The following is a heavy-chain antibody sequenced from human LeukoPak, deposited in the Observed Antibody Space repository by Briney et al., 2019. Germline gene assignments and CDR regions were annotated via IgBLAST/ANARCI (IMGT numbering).Heavy chain of an antibody. Sequence: GGSLRLSCAASGFTFSSYAMSWVRQAPGKGLDWVSTISGSGGNTYYADSVKGRFTISRDKSKNTLYLQMSSLRAEDTAVYYCAIMGIEVSDNGEFDSWGEGTLVSASS. J-gene: IGHJ4*02. CDR1: GFTFSSYA. CDR3: AIMGIEVSDNGEFDS. CDR2: ISGSGGNT. D-gene: IGHD3-10*01. V-gene: IGHV3-23*01.